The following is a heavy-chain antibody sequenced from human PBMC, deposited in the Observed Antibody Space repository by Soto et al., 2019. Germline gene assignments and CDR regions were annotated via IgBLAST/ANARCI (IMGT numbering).Heavy chain of an antibody. J-gene: IGHJ4*02. Sequence: EVQLVETGGGMIQPGGSLRLSCALSGFSVSSNYMSWVRQAPGKGLEWVSLIYSGGTTSYADSVKGRFIISRDSSKNTLFLQMNSLRVEDTAVYYCARRYIVGVTGDYWGQGTLVTVSS. CDR1: GFSVSSNY. CDR3: ARRYIVGVTGDY. V-gene: IGHV3-53*02. D-gene: IGHD1-26*01. CDR2: IYSGGTT.